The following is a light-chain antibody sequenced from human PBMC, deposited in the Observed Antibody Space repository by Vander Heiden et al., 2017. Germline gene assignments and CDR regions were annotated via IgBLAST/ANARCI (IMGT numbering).Light chain of an antibody. CDR3: QQRSNWQIT. J-gene: IGKJ5*01. CDR1: QSVSSY. Sequence: DILLTPSPATLSLAPRERATLSCRASQSVSSYLAWYQQKPGQAPRLLIYDASNSATGIPARFSGSGSGTDFTLTISSLEPEDFAVYYCQQRSNWQITFGQGTQVEIK. V-gene: IGKV3-11*01. CDR2: DAS.